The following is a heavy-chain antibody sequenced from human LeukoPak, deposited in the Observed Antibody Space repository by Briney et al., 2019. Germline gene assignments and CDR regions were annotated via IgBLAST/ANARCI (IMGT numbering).Heavy chain of an antibody. V-gene: IGHV3-23*01. Sequence: GGSLRLSCAASEFDFSSHAMTWVRQAPGKGLEWVSAISGSGGSTYYADSVKGRFTISRDNSKNTLYLQMNSLRAEDTAVYYCARRTYYYDSSGYSYYFDYWGQGTLVTVSS. CDR2: ISGSGGST. CDR1: EFDFSSHA. CDR3: ARRTYYYDSSGYSYYFDY. J-gene: IGHJ4*02. D-gene: IGHD3-22*01.